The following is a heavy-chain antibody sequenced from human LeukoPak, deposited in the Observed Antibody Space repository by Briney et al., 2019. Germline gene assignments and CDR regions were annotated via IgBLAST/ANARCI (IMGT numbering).Heavy chain of an antibody. V-gene: IGHV1-2*02. D-gene: IGHD3-22*01. CDR2: INPNSGGT. CDR1: GYTFTGYY. J-gene: IGHJ4*02. Sequence: ASVKVSCKASGYTFTGYYMHWVRQAPGQGLEWMGWINPNSGGTNYAQKFKGRVTMTRDTSISTAYMELSRLRSDDTAVYYCARMGYYDSSGYLYYFDYWGQGTLVPVSS. CDR3: ARMGYYDSSGYLYYFDY.